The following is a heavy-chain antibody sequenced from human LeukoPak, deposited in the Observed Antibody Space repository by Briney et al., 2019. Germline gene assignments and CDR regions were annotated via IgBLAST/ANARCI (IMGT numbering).Heavy chain of an antibody. Sequence: PSQTLSLTCAVSGGSISSGGSSWSWVRQPPGKGLEWVGYIYHSGRTYYNPSLKSRVTLSVDRSKNQFSLKLSSVTAADTAVYYCARVAYDSSGYTFDYWGQGTLVTVSS. CDR1: GGSISSGGSS. D-gene: IGHD3-22*01. CDR3: ARVAYDSSGYTFDY. CDR2: IYHSGRT. J-gene: IGHJ4*02. V-gene: IGHV4-30-2*01.